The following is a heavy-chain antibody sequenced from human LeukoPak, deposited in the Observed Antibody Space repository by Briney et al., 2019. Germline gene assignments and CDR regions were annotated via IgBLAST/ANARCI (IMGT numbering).Heavy chain of an antibody. Sequence: ASVKVSCKASGYTFTGYYMHWVRQAPGQGLEWMGWINPNSGGTNYAQKVQGWVTMTRDTPISTAYMELSRLRSDDTAVYYCARDLGYCSGGSCYWGYYFDYWGQGTLVTVSS. J-gene: IGHJ4*02. CDR3: ARDLGYCSGGSCYWGYYFDY. V-gene: IGHV1-2*04. CDR2: INPNSGGT. D-gene: IGHD2-15*01. CDR1: GYTFTGYY.